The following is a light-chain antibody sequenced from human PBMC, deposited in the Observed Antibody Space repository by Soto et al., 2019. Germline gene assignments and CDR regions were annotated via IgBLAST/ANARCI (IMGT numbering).Light chain of an antibody. V-gene: IGLV2-14*01. CDR2: EVS. Sequence: QSALTQPASVSGSPGQSITISCTGTSSDGVDYNYVSWYQQHPGKAPKLMIYEVSNRPSGVSNRFSGSKSGNTASLTISGLQAEDEADYYCSSYTSSSTVVFGGGTQLTVL. CDR3: SSYTSSSTVV. J-gene: IGLJ2*01. CDR1: SSDGVDYNY.